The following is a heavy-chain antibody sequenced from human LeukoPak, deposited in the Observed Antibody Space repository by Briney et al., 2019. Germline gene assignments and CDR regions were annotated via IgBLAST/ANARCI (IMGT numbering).Heavy chain of an antibody. J-gene: IGHJ4*02. Sequence: QTGGSLRLSCAASGFTVSSNYMSWVRQAPGKGLEWVSAVSSSGGDTYYADSVKGRFTISRDNSKNTLYLQMNSLRAEDTAVYYCAKKGVVVSATMFDYWGQGALVTVSS. V-gene: IGHV3-23*01. D-gene: IGHD2-15*01. CDR2: VSSSGGDT. CDR1: GFTVSSNY. CDR3: AKKGVVVSATMFDY.